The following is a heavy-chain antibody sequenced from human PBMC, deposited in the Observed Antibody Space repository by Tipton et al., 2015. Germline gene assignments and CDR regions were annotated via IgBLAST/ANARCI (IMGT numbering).Heavy chain of an antibody. D-gene: IGHD4-23*01. CDR3: ARARGRHGGLFDS. J-gene: IGHJ4*02. CDR2: IYHSGST. CDR1: GYSISSGYY. V-gene: IGHV4-38-2*01. Sequence: TLSLTCAVSGYSISSGYYWGWIRQPPGKGLEWIGNIYHSGSTYYNPSLKSRVTISVDTSKNQFSLKLSSVTAADTAVYYCARARGRHGGLFDSWGQGTLVTVSS.